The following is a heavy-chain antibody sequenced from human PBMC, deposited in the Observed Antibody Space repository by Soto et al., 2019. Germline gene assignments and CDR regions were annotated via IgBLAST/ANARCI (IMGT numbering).Heavy chain of an antibody. CDR2: IIPIFGTA. D-gene: IGHD5-12*01. CDR1: GGTFSSYT. J-gene: IGHJ2*01. Sequence: QVQLVQSGAEVKKPGSSVTVSCKASGGTFSSYTISWVRQAHGQGLEWMGGIIPIFGTANYVQKFQGRVTITADESTSTAYMELSSLRSEDTAVYYCARGNHRWLQLGYFDLWGRGTLVTVSS. CDR3: ARGNHRWLQLGYFDL. V-gene: IGHV1-69*12.